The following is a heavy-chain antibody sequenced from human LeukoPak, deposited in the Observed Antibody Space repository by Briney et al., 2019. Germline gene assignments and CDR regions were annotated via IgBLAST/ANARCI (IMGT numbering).Heavy chain of an antibody. D-gene: IGHD2-2*01. J-gene: IGHJ3*02. Sequence: GASVKVSCKASGYTLTSYDINWVRQATGQGLEWMGWMNPNSGNTGYAQKFQGRVTITTDESTSTAYMELSSLRSEDTAVYYCARGYCSSTSCYARGAFDIWGQGTMVTVSS. CDR1: GYTLTSYD. CDR2: MNPNSGNT. V-gene: IGHV1-8*03. CDR3: ARGYCSSTSCYARGAFDI.